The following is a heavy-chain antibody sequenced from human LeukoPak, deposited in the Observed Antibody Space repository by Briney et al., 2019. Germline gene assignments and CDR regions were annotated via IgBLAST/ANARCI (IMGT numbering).Heavy chain of an antibody. CDR2: IYYSGST. V-gene: IGHV4-31*03. CDR3: ARDVDSSGWFDY. J-gene: IGHJ4*02. Sequence: SETLPLTCTVSGGSISSGGYYWSWIRQHPGKGLEWIGYIYYSGSTYYNPSLKSRVTISVDTSKNQFSLKLSSVTAADTAVYYCARDVDSSGWFDYWGQGTLVTVSS. CDR1: GGSISSGGYY. D-gene: IGHD6-19*01.